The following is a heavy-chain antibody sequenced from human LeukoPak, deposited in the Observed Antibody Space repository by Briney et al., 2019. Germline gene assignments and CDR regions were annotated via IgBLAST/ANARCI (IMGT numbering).Heavy chain of an antibody. CDR1: GGSFSGYY. D-gene: IGHD3-9*01. V-gene: IGHV4-34*01. J-gene: IGHJ4*02. Sequence: PSETLSLTCAVYGGSFSGYYWSWIRQPPGKGLEWIGEINHSGSTNYNPSLKSRGTISVDTSKNQFSLKLSSVTAADTAVYYCARGRYDILTGYYIYFDYWGQGTLVTVSS. CDR3: ARGRYDILTGYYIYFDY. CDR2: INHSGST.